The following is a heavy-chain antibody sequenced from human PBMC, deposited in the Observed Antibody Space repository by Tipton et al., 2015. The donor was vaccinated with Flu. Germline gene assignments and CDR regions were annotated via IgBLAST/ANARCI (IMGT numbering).Heavy chain of an antibody. V-gene: IGHV3-13*01. D-gene: IGHD3-10*01. Sequence: SLRLSCAVSGFTFSDYDFHWVRQAPGKGLEWVASIGTAGDTYYPGSVKGRFTISRENARHSLYLQMNSLGAGDTAVYYCARDMYNYGSGSCIGCFYYYGMDVWGQGTTVTVSS. CDR1: GFTFSDYD. CDR2: IGTAGDT. CDR3: ARDMYNYGSGSCIGCFYYYGMDV. J-gene: IGHJ6*02.